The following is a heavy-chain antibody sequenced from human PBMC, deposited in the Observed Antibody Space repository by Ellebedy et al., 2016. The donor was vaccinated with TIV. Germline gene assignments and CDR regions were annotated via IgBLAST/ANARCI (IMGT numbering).Heavy chain of an antibody. D-gene: IGHD2-15*01. Sequence: MPSETLSLTCAVYGGSFSGYYWIWNRQPPGKGLEWIGEINHSGSTSYNPSLKSRVTISIDMSKNQFSLKLSSVTAADTAVYYRASGDCSGGSCYKNDNWGQGTLVTVSS. V-gene: IGHV4-34*01. CDR3: ASGDCSGGSCYKNDN. CDR1: GGSFSGYY. J-gene: IGHJ4*02. CDR2: INHSGST.